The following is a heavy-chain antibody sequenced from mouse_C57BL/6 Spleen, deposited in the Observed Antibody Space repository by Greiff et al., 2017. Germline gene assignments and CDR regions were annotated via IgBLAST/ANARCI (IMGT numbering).Heavy chain of an antibody. Sequence: EVQLQQSGPELVKPGASVKLSCKASGYTFTDYNMHWVQQSHGKSLEWIGYINPNNGCTSYNQKFKGKATLTVNKSSSTAYLELRSLTSVESAVYYCAKRDYGNYGGFAYWGQGTLVTVSA. CDR2: INPNNGCT. D-gene: IGHD2-1*01. V-gene: IGHV1-22*01. CDR3: AKRDYGNYGGFAY. CDR1: GYTFTDYN. J-gene: IGHJ3*01.